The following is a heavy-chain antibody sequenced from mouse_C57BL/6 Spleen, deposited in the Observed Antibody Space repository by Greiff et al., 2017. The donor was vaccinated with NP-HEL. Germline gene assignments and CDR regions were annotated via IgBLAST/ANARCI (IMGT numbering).Heavy chain of an antibody. CDR2: ISSGGSYT. D-gene: IGHD1-1*01. CDR3: ARGEASGYYGSSFYFDY. J-gene: IGHJ2*01. CDR1: GFTFSSYG. V-gene: IGHV5-6*01. Sequence: EVHLVESGGDLVKPGGSLKLSCAASGFTFSSYGMSWVRQTPDKRLEWVATISSGGSYTYYPDSVKGRFTISRDNAKNTLYLQMSSLKSEDTAMYYCARGEASGYYGSSFYFDYWGQGTTLTVSS.